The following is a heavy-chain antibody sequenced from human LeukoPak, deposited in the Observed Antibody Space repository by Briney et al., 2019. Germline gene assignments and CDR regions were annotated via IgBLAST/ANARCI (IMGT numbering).Heavy chain of an antibody. CDR1: GFTFSNYW. V-gene: IGHV3-74*01. CDR2: INSDGSYT. D-gene: IGHD3-10*01. Sequence: PGESLTLSCVASGFTFSNYWMHWVRQPPGKGLVWVSGINSDGSYTNYADSMKGRFTTSRQNAEHTLCLQINSLRAEQTAMYYCVRGTSDWVGVDNWGPRKLVSVSS. J-gene: IGHJ4*02. CDR3: VRGTSDWVGVDN.